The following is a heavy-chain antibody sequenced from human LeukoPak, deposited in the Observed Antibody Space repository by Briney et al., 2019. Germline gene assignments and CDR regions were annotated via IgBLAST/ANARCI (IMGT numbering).Heavy chain of an antibody. V-gene: IGHV5-51*01. Sequence: GESLKISCKGPENIFTNYWVGWVRQMPGKGLEWMGIIYPDDSDTRYSPSFQGQVTISADKSISTAYLQWSSLKASDTAMYYCAAGATVTTGFYYYYGMDVWGQGTTVTVSS. J-gene: IGHJ6*02. D-gene: IGHD4-17*01. CDR2: IYPDDSDT. CDR1: ENIFTNYW. CDR3: AAGATVTTGFYYYYGMDV.